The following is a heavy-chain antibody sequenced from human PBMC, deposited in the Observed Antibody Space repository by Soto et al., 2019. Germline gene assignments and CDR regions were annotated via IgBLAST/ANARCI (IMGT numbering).Heavy chain of an antibody. V-gene: IGHV4-39*01. CDR2: IYYSGST. CDR1: GGSISSSSYY. J-gene: IGHJ3*02. CDR3: ARYARILRYFDWSDAFDI. Sequence: PSETLSLTCTVSGGSISSSSYYWGWIRQPPGKGLEWIGSIYYSGSTYYNPSLKSRVTISVDTSKNQFSLKLSSVTAADTAVYYCARYARILRYFDWSDAFDIWGQGTMVTVSS. D-gene: IGHD3-9*01.